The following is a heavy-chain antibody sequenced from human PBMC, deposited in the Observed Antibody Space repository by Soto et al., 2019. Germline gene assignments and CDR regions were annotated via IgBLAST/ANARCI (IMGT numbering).Heavy chain of an antibody. D-gene: IGHD3-10*01. V-gene: IGHV1-2*02. J-gene: IGHJ4*02. CDR2: VDPNSGGT. CDR3: ARDNYGPHDY. Sequence: ASVKVSCKPSGYTFTDLYIHWVRQAPGQGLEWMGWVDPNSGGTKQTQKFQGRLTMTRDTSTGAVYMELYSLRSDDTSVYYCARDNYGPHDYWGQGTLVTVSS. CDR1: GYTFTDLY.